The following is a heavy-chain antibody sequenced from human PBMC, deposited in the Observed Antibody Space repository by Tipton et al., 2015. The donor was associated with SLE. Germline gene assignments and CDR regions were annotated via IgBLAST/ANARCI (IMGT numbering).Heavy chain of an antibody. Sequence: SLRLSCATSGFTFGSYGMHWVRQAPGKGLEWVALISYDGSETYYADSVRGRFSVSRDNAKNSLSLQMNSLRVEDTAVYYCARERLRVPDYWGQGVLVAASS. CDR2: ISYDGSET. V-gene: IGHV3-30*12. D-gene: IGHD2-2*01. CDR3: ARERLRVPDY. CDR1: GFTFGSYG. J-gene: IGHJ4*02.